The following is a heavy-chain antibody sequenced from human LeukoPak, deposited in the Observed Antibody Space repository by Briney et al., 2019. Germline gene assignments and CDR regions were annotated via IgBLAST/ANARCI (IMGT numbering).Heavy chain of an antibody. J-gene: IGHJ4*02. D-gene: IGHD2-2*01. CDR1: GGTFSSCT. CDR3: ARELVPAAPYYFAY. CDR2: IIPILGIA. V-gene: IGHV1-69*04. Sequence: SVKVSCKASGGTFSSCTISWLRQAPGQGLEWVGRIIPILGIANYAQKFQGRVTITADKSTSTAYMELSSLRSEDTAVYYCARELVPAAPYYFAYWGQGTLVTVSS.